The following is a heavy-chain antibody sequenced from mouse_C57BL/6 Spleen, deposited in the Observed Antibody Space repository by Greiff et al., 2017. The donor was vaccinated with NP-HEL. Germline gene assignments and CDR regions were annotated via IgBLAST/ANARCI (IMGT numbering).Heavy chain of an antibody. V-gene: IGHV5-12*01. D-gene: IGHD4-1*01. Sequence: EVQVVDSGGGLVQPGGSLKLSCAASGFTFSDYYMYWVRQTPEKRLEWVAYISNGGGSTYYPDTVKGRFTISRDNAKNTLYLQMSRLKSEDTAMYYCARQLGRGYFDYWGQGTTLTVSS. CDR3: ARQLGRGYFDY. CDR2: ISNGGGST. CDR1: GFTFSDYY. J-gene: IGHJ2*01.